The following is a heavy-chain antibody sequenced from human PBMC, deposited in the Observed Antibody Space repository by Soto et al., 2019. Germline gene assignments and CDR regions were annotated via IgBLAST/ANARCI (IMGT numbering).Heavy chain of an antibody. CDR1: GYSISSGYY. V-gene: IGHV4-38-2*02. Sequence: PSETLSPTCAVSGYSISSGYYWGWIRQPPGKGLEWIGSIYHSGSTYYNPSLKSRVTISVDTSKNQFSLKLSSVTATDTAVYYCARDARTYYDFWSGSYNWFDPWGQGTLVTVSS. J-gene: IGHJ5*02. CDR2: IYHSGST. D-gene: IGHD3-3*01. CDR3: ARDARTYYDFWSGSYNWFDP.